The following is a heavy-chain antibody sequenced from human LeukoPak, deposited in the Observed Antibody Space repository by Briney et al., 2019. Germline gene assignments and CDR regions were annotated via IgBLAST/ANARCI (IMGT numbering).Heavy chain of an antibody. CDR1: GFTFSNFW. CDR2: IYGDGSFT. J-gene: IGHJ4*02. Sequence: PGGSLRLSCAASGFTFSNFWMHWVRQAPGKGLVWVALIYGDGSFTRYADSVKGRFTISRDNARNSLYLQMNSLGAEDTALYYCARDSGLGGHPSDYWGQGTLVTVSS. CDR3: ARDSGLGGHPSDY. D-gene: IGHD2-15*01. V-gene: IGHV3-74*01.